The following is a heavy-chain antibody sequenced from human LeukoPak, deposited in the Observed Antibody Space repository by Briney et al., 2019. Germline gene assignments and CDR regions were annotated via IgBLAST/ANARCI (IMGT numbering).Heavy chain of an antibody. CDR3: GRGSRNDYGDYAMGWFFDY. CDR1: GGSISSGGYY. J-gene: IGHJ4*02. D-gene: IGHD4-17*01. Sequence: SETLSLTCTVSGGSISSGGYYWNWIRQHPGKDLESIGYIYYSGSTYYNPSLKSRATISADTSKNQFSLKLSAVAAADTSVDYWGRGSRNDYGDYAMGWFFDYWGEGTLVTVSS. V-gene: IGHV4-31*03. CDR2: IYYSGST.